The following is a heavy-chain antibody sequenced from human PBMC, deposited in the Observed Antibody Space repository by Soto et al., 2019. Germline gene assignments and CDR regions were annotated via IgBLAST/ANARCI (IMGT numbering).Heavy chain of an antibody. CDR3: ARWWSGSRQGFDP. V-gene: IGHV4-31*03. J-gene: IGHJ5*02. CDR2: IYYSGST. CDR1: GGSISIGDYY. Sequence: QVQLQESGPGLVKPSQTLSLTCTVSGGSISIGDYYWSWIRQHPGKGLEWIGYIYYSGSTYYNPSLKSRVTMSVDTSKNQFSLKLSSLTAADTAVYYCARWWSGSRQGFDPWGQGTLVTVSS. D-gene: IGHD3-3*01.